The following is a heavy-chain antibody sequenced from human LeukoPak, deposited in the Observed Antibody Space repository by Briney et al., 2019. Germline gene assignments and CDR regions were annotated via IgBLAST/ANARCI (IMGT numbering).Heavy chain of an antibody. V-gene: IGHV1-2*02. J-gene: IGHJ4*02. D-gene: IGHD2-2*01. CDR2: INPNSGGT. CDR1: GYTLTGYY. Sequence: ASVKVSCKASGYTLTGYYMHWVRQAPGQGLEWMGWINPNSGGTNYAQKFQGRVTMTRDTSISTAYMELSRLRSVDTAVYYCARPYCSSTSCYYVYWGQGTLVTVSS. CDR3: ARPYCSSTSCYYVY.